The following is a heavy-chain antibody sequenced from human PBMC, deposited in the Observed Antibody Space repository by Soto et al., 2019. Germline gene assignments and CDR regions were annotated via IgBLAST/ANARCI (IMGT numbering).Heavy chain of an antibody. Sequence: EVQLLESGGGLVQPGGSLRLSCAASGFTFGNYAFSWVRQAPGKGLEWVSVISGGGDATYYPDSVKGRLTTSRDNSKNTVYLQMHSLRAEDTAVYYCAKKSLGSITLPALYYFDYWGQGTLVTVSS. J-gene: IGHJ4*02. CDR3: AKKSLGSITLPALYYFDY. CDR2: ISGGGDAT. CDR1: GFTFGNYA. D-gene: IGHD7-27*01. V-gene: IGHV3-23*01.